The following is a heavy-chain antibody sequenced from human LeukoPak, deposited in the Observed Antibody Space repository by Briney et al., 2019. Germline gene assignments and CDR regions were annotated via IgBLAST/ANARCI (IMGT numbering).Heavy chain of an antibody. J-gene: IGHJ6*03. D-gene: IGHD3-16*01. CDR2: ISSSSSYI. V-gene: IGHV3-21*01. CDR3: ARDLRPKKSYYYYMDV. Sequence: GGSLRLSCAGSGFTFSSYSMNWVRQAPGKGLEWVSSISSSSSYIYYADSVEGRFTISRDNAKNSLYLQMNSLRAEDTAVYYCARDLRPKKSYYYYMDVWAKGPRSPSP. CDR1: GFTFSSYS.